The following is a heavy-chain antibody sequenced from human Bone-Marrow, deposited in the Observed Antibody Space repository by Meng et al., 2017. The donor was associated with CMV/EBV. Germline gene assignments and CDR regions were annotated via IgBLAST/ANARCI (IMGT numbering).Heavy chain of an antibody. D-gene: IGHD5-12*01. J-gene: IGHJ6*02. V-gene: IGHV4-39*07. CDR2: IYYSGST. CDR1: GDSISGSTFY. Sequence: WGSLRLSCTVSGDSISGSTFYWGWIRQPPGKGLEWIGSIYYSGSTYYNPSLKSRVTISVDTSKNQFSLNLSSATAADTAVYYCARGRGYDLYYGMDVWGQGTTVTVSS. CDR3: ARGRGYDLYYGMDV.